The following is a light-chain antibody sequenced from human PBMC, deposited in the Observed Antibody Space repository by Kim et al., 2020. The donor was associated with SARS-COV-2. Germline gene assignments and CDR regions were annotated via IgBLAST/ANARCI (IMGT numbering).Light chain of an antibody. CDR3: QQYDDWPLT. CDR2: GAS. J-gene: IGKJ4*01. V-gene: IGKV3-15*01. CDR1: QSVSSN. Sequence: VPPWEAATLSRGASQSVSSNLDWYQQKAGQAPRLLIYGASTRATGIPDRFGGSGSGTEFTLTISSLQSEDFAVYFCQQYDDWPLTFGGGTKVDIK.